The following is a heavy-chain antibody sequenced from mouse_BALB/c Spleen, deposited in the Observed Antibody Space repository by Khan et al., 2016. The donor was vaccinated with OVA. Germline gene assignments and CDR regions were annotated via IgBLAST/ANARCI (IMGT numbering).Heavy chain of an antibody. CDR1: GYTFTKSG. D-gene: IGHD2-10*01. Sequence: QIQLVQSGPELKKPGETAKISCKASGYTFTKSGMNWVKQAPGKGLKWMGWINTYTGEPTYADDFKGRFAFSLETSASTAYLQINNLKNEDTATYFCARPPYFSYVMDNWGQGTSVTVSS. CDR2: INTYTGEP. CDR3: ARPPYFSYVMDN. V-gene: IGHV9-3-1*01. J-gene: IGHJ4*01.